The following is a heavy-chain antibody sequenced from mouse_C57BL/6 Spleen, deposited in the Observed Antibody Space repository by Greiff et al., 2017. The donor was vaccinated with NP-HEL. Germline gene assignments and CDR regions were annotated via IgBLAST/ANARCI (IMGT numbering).Heavy chain of an antibody. CDR1: GFTFSDYY. Sequence: EVHLVESEGGLVQPGSSMKLSCTASGFTFSDYYMAWVRQVPEKGLEWVANINYDGSSTYYLDSLKSRFIISRDNAKNILYLQMSSLKSEDTATYYCARDPYGPDWYFDVWGTGTTVTVSS. CDR2: INYDGSST. J-gene: IGHJ1*03. D-gene: IGHD1-1*02. CDR3: ARDPYGPDWYFDV. V-gene: IGHV5-16*01.